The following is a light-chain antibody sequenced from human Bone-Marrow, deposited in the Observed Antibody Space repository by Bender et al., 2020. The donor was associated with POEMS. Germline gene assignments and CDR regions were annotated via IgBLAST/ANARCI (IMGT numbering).Light chain of an antibody. CDR3: SSYTGSRWL. CDR1: SSDVGDNKY. J-gene: IGLJ2*01. V-gene: IGLV2-8*01. CDR2: EVT. Sequence: QSALTQPPSASGSPGQSVTIPCTGTSSDVGDNKYVSWYQQHPGKAPKLIIYEVTNRPSGVPDRFSGSKSGNTASLTVSGLQAEDEADFYCSSYTGSRWLFGGGTKLTVL.